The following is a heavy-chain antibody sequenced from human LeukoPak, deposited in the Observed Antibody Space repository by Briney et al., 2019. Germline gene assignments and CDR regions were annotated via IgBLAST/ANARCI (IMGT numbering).Heavy chain of an antibody. CDR2: INHSGST. J-gene: IGHJ4*02. CDR3: ARGSVWALDY. V-gene: IGHV4-34*01. D-gene: IGHD7-27*01. Sequence: SETPSLTCAVYGGSFSGYYWSWIRQPPGKGLEWIGEINHSGSTNYNPSLKSRVTISVDTSKNQFSLKLSSVTAADTAVYYCARGSVWALDYWGQGTLVTVSS. CDR1: GGSFSGYY.